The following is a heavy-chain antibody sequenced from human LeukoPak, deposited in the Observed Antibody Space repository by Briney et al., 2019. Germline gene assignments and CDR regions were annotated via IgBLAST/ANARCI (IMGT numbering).Heavy chain of an antibody. CDR3: ARASRVVGRVPGQYGAFDI. J-gene: IGHJ3*02. D-gene: IGHD1-1*01. V-gene: IGHV6-1*01. CDR1: GDSVSSNSAA. Sequence: SQTLSLTCAISGDSVSSNSAAWNWIRQSPSRGLEWLGRTYYRSKWYNDYAVSVKSRITINPDTSKNQFSLQLNSVTPEDTAVYYCARASRVVGRVPGQYGAFDIWGQGTMVTVSS. CDR2: TYYRSKWYN.